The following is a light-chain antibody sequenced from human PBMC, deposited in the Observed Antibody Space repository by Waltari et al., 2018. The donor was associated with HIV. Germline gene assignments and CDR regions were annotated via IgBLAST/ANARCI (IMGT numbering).Light chain of an antibody. CDR1: TSDVGAYNY. CDR3: SSYAGNNILV. V-gene: IGLV2-8*01. J-gene: IGLJ2*01. Sequence: QSALPQPPSASGSPGQSVTISCTGTTSDVGAYNYFSWYQHHPGKAPKLMIYEVSKRPSGVPDRFSGSKSGNTASLTVSGLQADDEADYYCSSYAGNNILVFGGGTKLTVL. CDR2: EVS.